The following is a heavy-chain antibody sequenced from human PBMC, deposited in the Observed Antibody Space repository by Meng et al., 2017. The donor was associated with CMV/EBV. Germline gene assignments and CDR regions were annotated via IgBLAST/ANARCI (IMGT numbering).Heavy chain of an antibody. CDR3: ARGAGGFDY. CDR2: ILNDGSGT. CDR1: GLTFRNYW. Sequence: GESLKISCVASGLTFRNYWMHWVRQSPGKGLVWVSHILNDGSGTGYADSVKGRFTISRDNAKNTLYLQMDSLRVEDTAVYYCARGAGGFDYWGQGTRVTVSS. J-gene: IGHJ4*02. V-gene: IGHV3-74*01. D-gene: IGHD3-10*01.